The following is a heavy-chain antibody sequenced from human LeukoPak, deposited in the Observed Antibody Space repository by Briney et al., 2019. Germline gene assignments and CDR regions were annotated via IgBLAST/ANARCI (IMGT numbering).Heavy chain of an antibody. CDR1: GGSISSYS. V-gene: IGHV4-59*01. J-gene: IGHJ4*02. CDR3: ASGGSYFDY. D-gene: IGHD1-26*01. Sequence: SETLSLTCTLSGGSISSYSWSWIRPPPGEGLEWIGYIYYSGSTNYNPSLKSRVTISVDTSKNQFSLKLSSVTAADTAVYYCASGGSYFDYWGQGTLVTVSS. CDR2: IYYSGST.